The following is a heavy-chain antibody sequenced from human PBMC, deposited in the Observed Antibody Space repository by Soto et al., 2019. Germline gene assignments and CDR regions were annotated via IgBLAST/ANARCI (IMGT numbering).Heavy chain of an antibody. CDR3: ARVGPPIDY. Sequence: QVQLVQSGAEVKKPGATVKVSCKASGYTFTNFGISWVRQAPGQGLEWMGWISAYNGNTNYAQNFQGRVTMTIDTSTSTAYIELRSLRSDDPPVYYCARVGPPIDYLAQETLFPVSP. V-gene: IGHV1-18*01. D-gene: IGHD3-16*01. J-gene: IGHJ4*02. CDR1: GYTFTNFG. CDR2: ISAYNGNT.